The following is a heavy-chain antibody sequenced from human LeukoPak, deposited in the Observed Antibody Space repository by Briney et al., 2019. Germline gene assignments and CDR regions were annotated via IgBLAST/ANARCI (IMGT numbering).Heavy chain of an antibody. V-gene: IGHV3-21*01. Sequence: GGSLRLSCAASGFTFSSYSMNWVRQAPGKRLEWVSSISSSSSYIYYADSVKGRFTISRDNAKNSLYLQMNSLRAEDTAVYYCARDGYYDSSGSSYDAFDIWGQGTMVTVSS. D-gene: IGHD3-22*01. CDR1: GFTFSSYS. CDR3: ARDGYYDSSGSSYDAFDI. CDR2: ISSSSSYI. J-gene: IGHJ3*02.